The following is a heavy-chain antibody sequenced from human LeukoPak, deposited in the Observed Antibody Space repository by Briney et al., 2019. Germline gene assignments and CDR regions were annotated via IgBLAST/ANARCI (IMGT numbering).Heavy chain of an antibody. CDR1: GFTFSSYA. Sequence: GSLRLSCAASGFTFSSYAMHWVRQAPGKGLEWVAVISYDGSNKYYADSVKGRFTISRDNSKNTLYLQMNSLRAEDTAVYYCARPSAMIAERAFDIWGQGTMVTVSS. CDR3: ARPSAMIAERAFDI. CDR2: ISYDGSNK. J-gene: IGHJ3*02. V-gene: IGHV3-30-3*01. D-gene: IGHD3-22*01.